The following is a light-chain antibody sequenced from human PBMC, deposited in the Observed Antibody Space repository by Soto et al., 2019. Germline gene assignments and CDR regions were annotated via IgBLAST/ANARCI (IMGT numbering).Light chain of an antibody. CDR2: DFI. CDR3: RSYAGSSAYV. Sequence: QSVLTQPASVSGSPGQLITISFTVTISDVVIYNLVSFYQQHPFKAPKLMIYDFIKLPSLFSNRFSVSNSGNTSSLTISGXQAEDEDDYDCRSYAGSSAYVFGTGTKVTVL. V-gene: IGLV2-23*02. CDR1: ISDVVIYNL. J-gene: IGLJ1*01.